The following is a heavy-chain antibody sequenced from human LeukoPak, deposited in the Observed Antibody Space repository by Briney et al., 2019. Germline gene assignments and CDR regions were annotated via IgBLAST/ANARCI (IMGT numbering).Heavy chain of an antibody. CDR1: GFTFSSYA. V-gene: IGHV3-23*01. CDR3: ARDLGCSTSSCRYNWFDP. J-gene: IGHJ5*02. Sequence: PGGSLRLSCAASGFTFSSYAMHWVRQAPGKGLEWVAFISQSGGRSTDYADSVRGRFTISRDNSEDTLYLQMNSLRAEDTAVYHCARDLGCSTSSCRYNWFDPWGQGTLVTVSS. CDR2: ISQSGGRST. D-gene: IGHD2-2*01.